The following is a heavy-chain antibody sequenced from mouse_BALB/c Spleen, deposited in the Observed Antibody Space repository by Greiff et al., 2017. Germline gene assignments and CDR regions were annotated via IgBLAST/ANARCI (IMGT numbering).Heavy chain of an antibody. CDR3: GKDRKYAMDY. J-gene: IGHJ4*01. CDR2: IDPSDSYT. CDR1: GYTFTSYW. Sequence: VQLQQPGPELVKPAASVKLSCNASGYTFTSYWTRWVKQRHGQGLEWIGDIDPSDSYTNYNQTFKSKATLTVDKSSSTAYMQISSLTSEDSAVNYYGKDRKYAMDYWGQGTSVTVSS. V-gene: IGHV1-69*02. D-gene: IGHD2-14*01.